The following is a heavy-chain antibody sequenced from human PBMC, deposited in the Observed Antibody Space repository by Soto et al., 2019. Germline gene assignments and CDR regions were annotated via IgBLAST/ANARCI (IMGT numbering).Heavy chain of an antibody. CDR2: INAGNGNT. Sequence: QVQLVQSGAEVKKPGASVKVSCKASGYTFTSYAMHWVRQAPGQRLEWMGWINAGNGNTKYSQKFQGRVTITRDTSASTAYMELSSLRSEDTAVYYCARDGNKQYYYHYYMDVWGKGTTVTVSS. V-gene: IGHV1-3*01. CDR1: GYTFTSYA. D-gene: IGHD2-15*01. CDR3: ARDGNKQYYYHYYMDV. J-gene: IGHJ6*03.